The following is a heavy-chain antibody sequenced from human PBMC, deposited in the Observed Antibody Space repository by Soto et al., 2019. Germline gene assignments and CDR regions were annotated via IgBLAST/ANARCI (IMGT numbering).Heavy chain of an antibody. Sequence: QVQLVQSGAEVKKPGASVTVSCKASGHTFANYYIHWVRQAPGQGLEWMGKINPSGGAATYPQGFQGRVTMTLDTTAKTVVLEMRSLTTDDTAVYYCAKQTVELSLGGFDPWGQGTLVTISS. D-gene: IGHD1-1*01. V-gene: IGHV1-46*01. CDR1: GHTFANYY. J-gene: IGHJ5*02. CDR3: AKQTVELSLGGFDP. CDR2: INPSGGAA.